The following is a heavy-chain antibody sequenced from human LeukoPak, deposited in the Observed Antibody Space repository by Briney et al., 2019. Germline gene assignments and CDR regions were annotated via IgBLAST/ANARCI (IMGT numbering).Heavy chain of an antibody. Sequence: PGGSLRLSCAASGFTVSSNYMSWVRQAPGKGLEWVSAISGSGGSTYYADSVKGRFTISRDNSKNTLYLQMNSLRAEDTAVYYCAKPTAAGSYYDFWSGYFPYYYGMDVWGQGTTVTVSS. D-gene: IGHD3-3*01. V-gene: IGHV3-23*01. CDR2: ISGSGGST. CDR1: GFTVSSNY. J-gene: IGHJ6*02. CDR3: AKPTAAGSYYDFWSGYFPYYYGMDV.